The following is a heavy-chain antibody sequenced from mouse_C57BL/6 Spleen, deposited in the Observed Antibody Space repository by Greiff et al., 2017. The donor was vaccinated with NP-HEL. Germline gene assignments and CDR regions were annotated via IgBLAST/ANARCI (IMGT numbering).Heavy chain of an antibody. V-gene: IGHV1-50*01. CDR3: ARGPIYYYGSSGGYFDY. Sequence: QVQLQQPGAELVKPGASVKLSCKASGYTFTSYWMQWVKQRPGQGLEWIGEIDPSDSYTNYNQKFKGKATLTVDTSSSTAYMQLSSLTSEDSAVYYCARGPIYYYGSSGGYFDYWGQGTTLTVSS. CDR2: IDPSDSYT. J-gene: IGHJ2*01. CDR1: GYTFTSYW. D-gene: IGHD1-1*01.